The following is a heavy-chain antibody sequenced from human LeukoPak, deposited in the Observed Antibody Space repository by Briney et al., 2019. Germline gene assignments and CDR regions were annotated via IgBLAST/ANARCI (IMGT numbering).Heavy chain of an antibody. CDR1: GYRFTSDW. Sequence: GESLKISCKGSGYRFTSDWIGWVRQMPGKGLEWMGIIYPGDSDTRYSPSFQGQVTFSADKSITTAYLQWSRLQASDTAMYYCARQYINSSPFDYWGQGTLVTVSS. CDR2: IYPGDSDT. D-gene: IGHD6-6*01. V-gene: IGHV5-51*01. J-gene: IGHJ4*02. CDR3: ARQYINSSPFDY.